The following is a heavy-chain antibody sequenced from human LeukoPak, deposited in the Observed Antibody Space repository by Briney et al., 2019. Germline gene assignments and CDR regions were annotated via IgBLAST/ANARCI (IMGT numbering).Heavy chain of an antibody. D-gene: IGHD1-1*01. CDR3: ARDANDVPSSHNWIEP. CDR2: INPNSGGT. Sequence: ASVKVSCTASGYTFTGYYMHWVREAPGQGLEWMGWINPNSGGTNYAQKFQGRVTMTRDTSISTAYMELSRLRSDDTAVYYCARDANDVPSSHNWIEPWGQGTLVTVSS. V-gene: IGHV1-2*02. CDR1: GYTFTGYY. J-gene: IGHJ5*02.